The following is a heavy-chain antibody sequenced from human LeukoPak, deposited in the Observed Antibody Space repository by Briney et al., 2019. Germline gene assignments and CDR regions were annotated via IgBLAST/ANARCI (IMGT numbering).Heavy chain of an antibody. D-gene: IGHD2-8*01. CDR1: GGSISSGSYY. J-gene: IGHJ4*02. V-gene: IGHV4-61*02. Sequence: PSETLSLTCTVSGGSISSGSYYWSWIRQPAGTALEWIGRIYTSGTITYNPSLKSRVTMSVDTSKNQFSLKLSSVTAADTAVYYCARQSTNGLLDYWGQGTLVTVSS. CDR3: ARQSTNGLLDY. CDR2: IYTSGTI.